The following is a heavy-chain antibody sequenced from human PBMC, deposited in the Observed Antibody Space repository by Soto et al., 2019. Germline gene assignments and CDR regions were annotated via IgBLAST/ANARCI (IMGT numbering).Heavy chain of an antibody. J-gene: IGHJ3*02. V-gene: IGHV4-31*03. CDR3: ATEGSGVRTYAFDI. CDR2: IYYSGST. CDR1: GGSISSGGYY. Sequence: QVQLQESGPGLVKPSQTLSLTCTVSGGSISSGGYYWSWIRQHPGKGLEWIGYIYYSGSTYYNPSLKSRVTISVDTSKNQFSLKLSSVTAADTAVNYCATEGSGVRTYAFDIWGQGTMVTVSS. D-gene: IGHD2-15*01.